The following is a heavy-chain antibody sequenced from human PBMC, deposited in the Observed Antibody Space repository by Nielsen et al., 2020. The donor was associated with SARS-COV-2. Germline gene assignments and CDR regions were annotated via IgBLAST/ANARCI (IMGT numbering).Heavy chain of an antibody. J-gene: IGHJ5*02. CDR3: ARNGEYGSNMGGCWFDT. D-gene: IGHD4-23*01. V-gene: IGHV1-69*13. Sequence: SVKVSCKASGGTFSSYAISWVRQAPGQGLEWMGGIIPIFGTANYAQKFQGRVTITADESTSTAYMELSSLRSEDTAVYYCARNGEYGSNMGGCWFDTWGQGTLVTVSS. CDR1: GGTFSSYA. CDR2: IIPIFGTA.